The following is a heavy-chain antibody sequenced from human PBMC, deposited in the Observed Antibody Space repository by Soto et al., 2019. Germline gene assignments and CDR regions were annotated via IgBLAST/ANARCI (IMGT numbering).Heavy chain of an antibody. V-gene: IGHV1-69*13. CDR3: AREGQTYYYDSSGYYFDY. J-gene: IGHJ4*02. CDR2: IIPIFGTA. D-gene: IGHD3-22*01. CDR1: GGPFSSYA. Sequence: VKGPCKASGGPFSSYAISWVRQAPGQGLEWMGGIIPIFGTANYAQKFQGRVTITADESTSTAYMELSSLRSEDTAVYYCAREGQTYYYDSSGYYFDYWGQGTLVTVSS.